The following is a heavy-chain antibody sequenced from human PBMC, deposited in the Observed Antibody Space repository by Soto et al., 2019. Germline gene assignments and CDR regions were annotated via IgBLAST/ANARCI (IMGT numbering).Heavy chain of an antibody. V-gene: IGHV3-23*01. D-gene: IGHD6-13*01. CDR2: ISGSGGST. CDR1: GFTFTSIA. J-gene: IGHJ3*02. CDR3: AKEGSSRGGAFDI. Sequence: EVQLLESGGGLVQPGGSLRLSCAASGFTFTSIALGGVPRPPGRGLEWVSAISGSGGSTYYADSVKGRFTISRDNSKNTLYLQMNSLRAEDTAVYYCAKEGSSRGGAFDIWGQGTMVTVSS.